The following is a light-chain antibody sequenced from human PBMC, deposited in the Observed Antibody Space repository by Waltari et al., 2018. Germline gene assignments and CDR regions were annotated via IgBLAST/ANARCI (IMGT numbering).Light chain of an antibody. Sequence: VTITCRASQSNSEYLNWYQQKPGKAPKLLIYGASSLQSGVPSRFSGSGSGTDFTLSITSLQPEDSATYYCQQSYTFGGGTKVEIK. CDR1: QSNSEY. CDR2: GAS. CDR3: QQSYT. V-gene: IGKV1-39*01. J-gene: IGKJ4*01.